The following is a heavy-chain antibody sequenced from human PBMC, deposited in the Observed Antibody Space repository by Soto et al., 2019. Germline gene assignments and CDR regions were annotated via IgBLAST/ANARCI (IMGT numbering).Heavy chain of an antibody. D-gene: IGHD3-16*01. CDR3: AGSVAGEGYYGMDV. CDR1: GFTFSSYW. J-gene: IGHJ6*02. V-gene: IGHV3-74*01. CDR2: INSDGSST. Sequence: HPGGSLRLSCAASGFTFSSYWMHWVRQAPGKGLVWVSRINSDGSSTSYADSVKGRFTISRDNAKNTLYLQMNSLRAEDTAVYYCAGSVAGEGYYGMDVWGQGTTVTVSS.